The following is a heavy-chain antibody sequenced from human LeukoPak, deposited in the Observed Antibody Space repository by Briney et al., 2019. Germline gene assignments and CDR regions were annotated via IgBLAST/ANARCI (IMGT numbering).Heavy chain of an antibody. J-gene: IGHJ4*02. CDR1: GFTFSDYY. Sequence: GGSLRLSCAASGFTFSDYYMSWIRQAPGKGLEWVSYISSSGSTIYYADSVKGRFTISRDNAKNSLYLQMNSLRAEDTAVYYCARSWASGSYYLSGYWGQGTLVTVSS. CDR3: ARSWASGSYYLSGY. D-gene: IGHD1-26*01. CDR2: ISSSGSTI. V-gene: IGHV3-11*01.